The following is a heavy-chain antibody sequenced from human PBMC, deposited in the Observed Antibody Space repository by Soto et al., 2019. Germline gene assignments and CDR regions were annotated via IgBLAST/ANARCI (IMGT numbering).Heavy chain of an antibody. CDR2: IWYDGSNK. Sequence: QVQLVESGGGVVQPGRSLRLSCAASGFTFSSYGMHWVRQAPGKGLEWVAVIWYDGSNKYYADSVKGRFTISRDNSKNTLYLQMNSLRAEDTAVYYCASGERWQVIWGQGTLVTVSS. V-gene: IGHV3-33*01. CDR3: ASGERWQVI. D-gene: IGHD6-19*01. CDR1: GFTFSSYG. J-gene: IGHJ4*02.